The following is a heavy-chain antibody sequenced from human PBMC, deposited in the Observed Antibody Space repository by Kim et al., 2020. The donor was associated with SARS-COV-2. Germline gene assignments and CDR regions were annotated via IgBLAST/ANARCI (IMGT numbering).Heavy chain of an antibody. CDR2: IHHSGDP. J-gene: IGHJ4*02. V-gene: IGHV4-31*03. CDR3: ARSLGYASGSYDY. CDR1: GGFIGSGAYY. D-gene: IGHD3-10*01. Sequence: SETLSLTCTVSGGFIGSGAYYWSWIRQHPGKGPEWIAYIHHSGDPYYNPSLKSRLIVSVDTSRSQFSLKLSSVTAADTAVYYCARSLGYASGSYDYWGQGALVTVSS.